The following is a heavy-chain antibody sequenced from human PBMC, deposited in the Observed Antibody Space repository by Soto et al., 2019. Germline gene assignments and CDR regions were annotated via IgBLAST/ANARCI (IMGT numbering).Heavy chain of an antibody. CDR2: IYYSGST. CDR1: GGSVSSGSYY. Sequence: PSETLSLTCTVSGGSVSSGSYYWSWIRQPPGKGLEWIGYIYYSGSTNYNPSLKSRVTISVDTSKNQFSLKLSSVTAADTAVYYCARGGGRDYDILTGYPSLTTGSGWFDPWGQGTLVT. D-gene: IGHD3-9*01. J-gene: IGHJ5*02. CDR3: ARGGGRDYDILTGYPSLTTGSGWFDP. V-gene: IGHV4-61*01.